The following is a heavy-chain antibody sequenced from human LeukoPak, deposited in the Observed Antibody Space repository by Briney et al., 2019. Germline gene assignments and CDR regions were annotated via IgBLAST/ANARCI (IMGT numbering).Heavy chain of an antibody. CDR1: GFTFSDYY. J-gene: IGHJ4*02. Sequence: GGSLRLSCAASGFTFSDYYMSWIRQAPGKGLEWVSYISSSSSYTNYADSVKGRFTISRDNAKNSLYLQMNSLRAEDTAVYYCARVSGSGWYAIDYWGQGTLVTVSS. CDR3: ARVSGSGWYAIDY. CDR2: ISSSSSYT. V-gene: IGHV3-11*06. D-gene: IGHD6-13*01.